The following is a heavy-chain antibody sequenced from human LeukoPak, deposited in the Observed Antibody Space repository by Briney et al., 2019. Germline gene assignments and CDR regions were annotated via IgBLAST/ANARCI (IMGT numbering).Heavy chain of an antibody. V-gene: IGHV3-23*01. CDR2: ISGSGGST. CDR3: AKSDIVLMVYANTFDY. J-gene: IGHJ4*02. CDR1: GFTFSSYA. D-gene: IGHD2-8*01. Sequence: GGSLRLSCAASGFTFSSYAMSWVRQAPGKGLEWVSAISGSGGSTYYADSVKGRFTISRDNSKNTLYLQMNSLRAEDTAVYYCAKSDIVLMVYANTFDYWGQGTLVTVSS.